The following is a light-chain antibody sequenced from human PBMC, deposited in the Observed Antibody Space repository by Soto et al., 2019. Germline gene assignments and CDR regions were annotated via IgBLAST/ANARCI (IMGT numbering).Light chain of an antibody. J-gene: IGKJ1*01. Sequence: DIQMTQSPASLSASVGDRITITCRASQSISTYLNWYQQKPGEAPTLLVYDSSTLQSGVPSRFSGSGFGAEFTLTVSSLQPEDFATYYCQQSYSNPTWTFGQGTKVDIK. CDR1: QSISTY. CDR2: DSS. CDR3: QQSYSNPTWT. V-gene: IGKV1-39*01.